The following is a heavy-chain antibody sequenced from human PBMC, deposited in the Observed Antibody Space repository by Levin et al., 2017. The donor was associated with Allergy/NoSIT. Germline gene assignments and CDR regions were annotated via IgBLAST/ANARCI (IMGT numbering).Heavy chain of an antibody. CDR2: IWYDGSNE. D-gene: IGHD6-19*01. Sequence: LSLTCAASGFTFSTYSMHWVRQAPGKGLERVAGIWYDGSNEYYADSVKGRFTISRDNSKNTLYLQMDSLRAEDTAMYYCARQDAVAGGGYFDYWGQGSLVTVSS. J-gene: IGHJ4*02. CDR1: GFTFSTYS. CDR3: ARQDAVAGGGYFDY. V-gene: IGHV3-33*01.